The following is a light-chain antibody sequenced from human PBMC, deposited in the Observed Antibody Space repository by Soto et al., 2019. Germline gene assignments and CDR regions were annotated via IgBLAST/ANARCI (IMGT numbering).Light chain of an antibody. CDR2: AAS. CDR3: QQYNDWPPRYT. J-gene: IGKJ2*01. CDR1: QSVSSN. V-gene: IGKV3-15*01. Sequence: IVMTQSPATRSVSPGERVSRSCRASQSVSSNVAWYQQKLGQAPRLLMFAASTRATGIPARFSGSGSGIEFNLTISSLQSEDFAVYYCQQYNDWPPRYTCGQGTKLEIK.